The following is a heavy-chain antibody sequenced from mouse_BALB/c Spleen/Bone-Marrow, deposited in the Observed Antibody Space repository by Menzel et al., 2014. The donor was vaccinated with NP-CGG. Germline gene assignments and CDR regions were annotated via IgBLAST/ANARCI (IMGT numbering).Heavy chain of an antibody. V-gene: IGHV14-3*02. Sequence: EVKLVESGAELVKPGAPVKLSCTASGFNIKDTYMHWVKQRPEQGLEWIGRIDPANGNTKYDPKFQGKATITADTSSNTAYLQLSSLTSEGTAVYYCATYYRYDRRFAYWGQGTLVTVSA. D-gene: IGHD2-14*01. CDR1: GFNIKDTY. J-gene: IGHJ3*01. CDR3: ATYYRYDRRFAY. CDR2: IDPANGNT.